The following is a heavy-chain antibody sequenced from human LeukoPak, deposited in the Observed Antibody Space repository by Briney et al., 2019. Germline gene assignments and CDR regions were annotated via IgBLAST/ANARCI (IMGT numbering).Heavy chain of an antibody. V-gene: IGHV1-46*01. Sequence: ASVKVSCKASGYTFTSYYMHWVRQAPGQGLEWMGIIHSSGGSTSYEQKFQGRVTKTTDTSKSTVYMALSSPRAEDTAVYYCARDRSGASPTSPPYGMDVWGQGTTVTVSS. J-gene: IGHJ6*02. CDR2: IHSSGGST. D-gene: IGHD2-2*01. CDR3: ARDRSGASPTSPPYGMDV. CDR1: GYTFTSYY.